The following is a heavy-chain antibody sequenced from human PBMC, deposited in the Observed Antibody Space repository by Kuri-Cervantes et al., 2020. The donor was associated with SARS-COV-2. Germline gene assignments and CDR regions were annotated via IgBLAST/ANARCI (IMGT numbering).Heavy chain of an antibody. J-gene: IGHJ4*02. Sequence: SETLSLTCTVSGDPMSSGNYYWSWIRQPAGKELEWIGHIYTTGSTNYNPSLKSRVTISVDKSKNQFSLKLSSVTAADTAVYYCARVSWMQLWHRYFDNWGQGTLVTVSS. V-gene: IGHV4-61*09. CDR3: ARVSWMQLWHRYFDN. D-gene: IGHD5-18*01. CDR1: GDPMSSGNYY. CDR2: IYTTGST.